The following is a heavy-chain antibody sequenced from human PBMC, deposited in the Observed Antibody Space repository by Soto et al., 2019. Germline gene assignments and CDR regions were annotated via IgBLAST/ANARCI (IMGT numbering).Heavy chain of an antibody. V-gene: IGHV4-4*02. CDR3: ARGPPIVGNTRPLES. CDR1: GGSITNSNW. J-gene: IGHJ4*02. Sequence: QVQLQESGPRVVKPSGTLSLTCTVSGGSITNSNWWSWVRLPPAKGLEWIGDIYHAGSTKYNPSLEPRVTMSVDTSNNQFGLTLTSVTAADTAVYFCARGPPIVGNTRPLESWGQGTLVTVSS. CDR2: IYHAGST. D-gene: IGHD1-26*01.